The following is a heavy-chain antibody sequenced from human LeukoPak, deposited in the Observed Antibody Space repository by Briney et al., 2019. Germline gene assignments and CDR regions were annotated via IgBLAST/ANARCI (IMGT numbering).Heavy chain of an antibody. CDR2: ISYDGSNK. D-gene: IGHD2-2*01. J-gene: IGHJ4*02. V-gene: IGHV3-30*01. CDR3: ARDGEDIVVVPVSYFDY. CDR1: GFTFSSYA. Sequence: GGSLRLSCAASGFTFSSYAMHWVRQAPGKGIEWVAVISYDGSNKYYADSVKGRFTISRDNSKNTLYLQMNSLRAEDTAVYYCARDGEDIVVVPVSYFDYWGQGTLVTVSS.